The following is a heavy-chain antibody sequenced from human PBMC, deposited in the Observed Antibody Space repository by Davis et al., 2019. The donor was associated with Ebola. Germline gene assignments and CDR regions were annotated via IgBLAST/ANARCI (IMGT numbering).Heavy chain of an antibody. D-gene: IGHD3-10*01. CDR2: IYYSGST. J-gene: IGHJ6*03. Sequence: PGGSLRLSCTVSGGSISSYYWGWIRQPPGKGLEWIGYIYYSGSTNYNPSLKSRVTISVDTSKNQFSLKLSSVTAADTAVYYCATSLAGSAMDYYYYMDVWGKGTTVTVSS. CDR1: GGSISSYY. V-gene: IGHV4-59*01. CDR3: ATSLAGSAMDYYYYMDV.